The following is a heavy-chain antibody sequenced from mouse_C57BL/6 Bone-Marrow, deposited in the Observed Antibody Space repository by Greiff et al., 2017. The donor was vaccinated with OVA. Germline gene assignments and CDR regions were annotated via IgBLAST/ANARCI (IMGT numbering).Heavy chain of an antibody. D-gene: IGHD2-12*01. CDR2: IDPETGGT. Sequence: LQESGAELVRPGASVTLSCKASGYTFTDYEMHWVKQTPVHGLEWIGAIDPETGGTAYNQKFKGKAILTADKSSSTAYMELRSLTSEDAAVYYCTRSYSNDGDFDYWGQGTTLTVSS. CDR3: TRSYSNDGDFDY. J-gene: IGHJ2*01. V-gene: IGHV1-15*01. CDR1: GYTFTDYE.